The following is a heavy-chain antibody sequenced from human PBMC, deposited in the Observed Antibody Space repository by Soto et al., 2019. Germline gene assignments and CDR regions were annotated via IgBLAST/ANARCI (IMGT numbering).Heavy chain of an antibody. D-gene: IGHD3-3*01. J-gene: IGHJ4*02. CDR2: ISSSSSTI. Sequence: GGSLRLSCAASGFTFSSYSMNWVRQAPGKGLEWVSYISSSSSTIYYADSVKGRFTISRDNAKNSLYLQMNSLRAEDTAVYYCARDNRITIFGVVTNFDYWGQGTLVTVSS. V-gene: IGHV3-48*01. CDR3: ARDNRITIFGVVTNFDY. CDR1: GFTFSSYS.